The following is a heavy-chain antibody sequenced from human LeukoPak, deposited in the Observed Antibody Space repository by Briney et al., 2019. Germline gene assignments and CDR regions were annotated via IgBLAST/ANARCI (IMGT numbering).Heavy chain of an antibody. CDR1: GYSISSGYY. Sequence: SETLSLTCTVSGYSISSGYYWGWIRQPPGKGLEWIGSIHYSGSTYYNPSLQSRVTISIDTSKNQFSLKLRFVTAADTAVYYCARVRCSGGSCPYYYYYYYMDVWGKGTTVTVSS. V-gene: IGHV4-38-2*02. J-gene: IGHJ6*03. CDR2: IHYSGST. D-gene: IGHD2-15*01. CDR3: ARVRCSGGSCPYYYYYYYMDV.